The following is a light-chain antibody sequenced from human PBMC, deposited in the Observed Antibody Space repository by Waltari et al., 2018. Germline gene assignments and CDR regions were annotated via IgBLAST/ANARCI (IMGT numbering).Light chain of an antibody. CDR1: PGISNH. Sequence: IEINQSPTSPSAFGGEKVHITCRGRPGISNHLSWFQQKPGKAPKLLIYDVSKLETGVASRFSGGGSRADFTLIINDVQPEDVATYYCQQYDSLTLLTFGQGTRLE. V-gene: IGKV1-33*01. J-gene: IGKJ5*01. CDR2: DVS. CDR3: QQYDSLTLLT.